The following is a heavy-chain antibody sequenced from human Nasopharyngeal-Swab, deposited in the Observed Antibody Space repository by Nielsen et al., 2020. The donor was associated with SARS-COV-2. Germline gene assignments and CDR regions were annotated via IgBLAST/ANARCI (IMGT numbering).Heavy chain of an antibody. CDR2: ISYDGSHE. D-gene: IGHD3-3*01. CDR1: GFTFRNFA. J-gene: IGHJ6*03. V-gene: IGHV3-30*04. CDR3: ARDSVYNFGVFIITTSFMDV. Sequence: GGSLRLSCVASGFTFRNFAMHWVRQAPGKGLEWVGLISYDGSHENYADSVRGRFTFSRDSSKDMVYLQMNSLRPEDTAVYYCARDSVYNFGVFIITTSFMDVWGKGTTVTVSS.